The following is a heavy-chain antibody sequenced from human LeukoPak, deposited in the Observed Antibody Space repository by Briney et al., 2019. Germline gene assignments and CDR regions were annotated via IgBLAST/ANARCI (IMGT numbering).Heavy chain of an antibody. CDR2: INYSGNT. D-gene: IGHD3-3*02. CDR1: GDSISISGYY. V-gene: IGHV4-39*07. CDR3: TRFQIGTILVS. Sequence: SETLSLTCTVSGDSISISGYYWVWIRQPPGQGLEWIGTINYSGNTYYNPSLKSRVTISSDTSKSQFSLKLTSVTAADTAVYYCTRFQIGTILVSWGQGTLVTVSS. J-gene: IGHJ5*02.